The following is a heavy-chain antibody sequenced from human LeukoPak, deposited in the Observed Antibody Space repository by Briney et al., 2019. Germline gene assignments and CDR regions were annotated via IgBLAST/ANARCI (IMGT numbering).Heavy chain of an antibody. D-gene: IGHD3-16*02. CDR2: IYYNGST. V-gene: IGHV4-59*08. Sequence: SETLSLTCTVSGGSVSGYFWSWIRQPPGKGLEWIGYIYYNGSTGYNPSLKSRVSISVDTSKNQFSLQLSSVTAADTAVYYCASLGGELSLYYWGQGTLVTVSS. J-gene: IGHJ4*02. CDR1: GGSVSGYF. CDR3: ASLGGELSLYY.